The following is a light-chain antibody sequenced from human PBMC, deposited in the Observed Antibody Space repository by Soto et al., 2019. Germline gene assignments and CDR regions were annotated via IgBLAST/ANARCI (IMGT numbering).Light chain of an antibody. J-gene: IGLJ2*01. CDR2: LNSDGSH. Sequence: QPVLTQSPSASASLGASVKLTCTLSSGHSNYAIAWHQQQSEKGPRYLMKLNSDGSHSKGDGIPDRFSGSSSGAERYLTISSLQSEDDADYYCQTLGSGIVVFGGGTKLTVL. CDR3: QTLGSGIVV. CDR1: SGHSNYA. V-gene: IGLV4-69*01.